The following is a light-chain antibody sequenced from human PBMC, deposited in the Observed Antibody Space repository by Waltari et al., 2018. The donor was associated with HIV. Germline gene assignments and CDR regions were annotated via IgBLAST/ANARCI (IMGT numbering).Light chain of an antibody. Sequence: QSALTQPASVSGSPGQSITISCTATSRDVARYNLVSWYQQHPGKAPKVMIYAVTKRPSGVSNRFSGSKSDNTASLTISGLQAEDEADYYCCSYAGTGTYVFGTGTKVTVL. CDR2: AVT. V-gene: IGLV2-23*02. J-gene: IGLJ1*01. CDR3: CSYAGTGTYV. CDR1: SRDVARYNL.